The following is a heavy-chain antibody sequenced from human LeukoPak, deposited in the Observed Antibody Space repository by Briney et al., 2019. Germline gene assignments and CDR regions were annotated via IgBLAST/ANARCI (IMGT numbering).Heavy chain of an antibody. CDR3: ARVGGYSSSWYVLSNCFDP. Sequence: SETLSLTCAVYGGSFSGYYWSWIRQPPGKGLEWIGEISHSGSTTYYPSLKSRVTISVDTSKNQFSLKLSSVTLADTAVYYCARVGGYSSSWYVLSNCFDPWGQGTLVTVSS. CDR2: ISHSGST. CDR1: GGSFSGYY. D-gene: IGHD6-13*01. J-gene: IGHJ5*02. V-gene: IGHV4-34*01.